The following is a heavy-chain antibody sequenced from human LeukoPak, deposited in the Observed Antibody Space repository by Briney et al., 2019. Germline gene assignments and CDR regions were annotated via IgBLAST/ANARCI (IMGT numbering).Heavy chain of an antibody. Sequence: GESLKISCKGSGDHFSNCWIGWVRQMPGKGLEWMAIIHPSDSQTRYSPSFQGQVTISADKSISTAYLQWSSLKASDTAIYYCARRNFTSTWFDPWGQGTLVTVSS. CDR3: ARRNFTSTWFDP. D-gene: IGHD1-7*01. J-gene: IGHJ5*02. CDR2: IHPSDSQT. V-gene: IGHV5-51*01. CDR1: GDHFSNCW.